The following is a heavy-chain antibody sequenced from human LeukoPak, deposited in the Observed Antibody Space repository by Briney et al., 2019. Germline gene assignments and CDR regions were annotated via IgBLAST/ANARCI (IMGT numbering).Heavy chain of an antibody. CDR2: ISGSGGST. D-gene: IGHD6-13*01. Sequence: PGGSLRLSCAASGFIYNNYAMSWVRQVPGKGLEWVAGISGSGGSTYYADSVKGRFTISRDNSKNTLYLQMNSLRAEDTAVYYCAKGSGSWSAYFQHWGQGTLVTVSS. V-gene: IGHV3-23*01. CDR1: GFIYNNYA. J-gene: IGHJ1*01. CDR3: AKGSGSWSAYFQH.